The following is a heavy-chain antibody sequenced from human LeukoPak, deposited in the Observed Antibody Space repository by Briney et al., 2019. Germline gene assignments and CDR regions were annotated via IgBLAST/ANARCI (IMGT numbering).Heavy chain of an antibody. J-gene: IGHJ5*02. CDR2: ISSSSSTI. CDR1: GFTFSSYS. CDR3: AGDGPLGTTKRGNWFDP. D-gene: IGHD4-17*01. Sequence: PGGSLRLSCAASGFTFSSYSMNWVRQAPGKGLEWVSYISSSSSTIYYADSVKGRFTISRDNAKNSLYLQMNSLRAEDTAVYYCAGDGPLGTTKRGNWFDPWGQGTLVTVSS. V-gene: IGHV3-48*04.